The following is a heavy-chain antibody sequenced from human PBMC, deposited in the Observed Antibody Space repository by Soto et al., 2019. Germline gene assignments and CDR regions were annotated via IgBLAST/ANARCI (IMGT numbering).Heavy chain of an antibody. CDR2: ISGSGGIT. Sequence: PGGSLRRSCAASGFTFSSYAMSCVRQAPGKGLEWFSAISGSGGITYYADSVKGRFTISRDNSKNSMSLQMNSLGVEDTAVYFCTRGAGGWNYYYAMEAWGPGATVTLSS. J-gene: IGHJ6*02. CDR1: GFTFSSYA. D-gene: IGHD6-19*01. V-gene: IGHV3-23*01. CDR3: TRGAGGWNYYYAMEA.